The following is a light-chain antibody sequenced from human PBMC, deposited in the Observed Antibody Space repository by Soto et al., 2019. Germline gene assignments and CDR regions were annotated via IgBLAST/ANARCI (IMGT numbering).Light chain of an antibody. J-gene: IGKJ4*01. Sequence: EIVMTQSPATLSVSPGERATLSCRASQSVYSNLAWYQQKPGQAPRFLIYGASTRATGIPARFSGSGSGTKFTLTISSLQSEDFAVYYCQQYDNWPLTFGGGTKVDI. CDR1: QSVYSN. CDR3: QQYDNWPLT. V-gene: IGKV3-15*01. CDR2: GAS.